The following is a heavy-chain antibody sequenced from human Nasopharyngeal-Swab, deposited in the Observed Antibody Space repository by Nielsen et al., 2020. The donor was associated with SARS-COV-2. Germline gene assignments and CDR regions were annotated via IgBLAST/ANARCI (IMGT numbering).Heavy chain of an antibody. CDR2: IYYSGST. J-gene: IGHJ4*02. D-gene: IGHD6-19*01. CDR1: GGSISSSSYY. Sequence: SETLSLTCTVSGGSISSSSYYWGWIRQPPGKGLEWIGSIYYSGSTYYNPSLKSRVTISVDTSKNQFSLKLNSVTAADTAVYYCARLSGWYLYYFDFWGQGTLVTVSS. V-gene: IGHV4-39*07. CDR3: ARLSGWYLYYFDF.